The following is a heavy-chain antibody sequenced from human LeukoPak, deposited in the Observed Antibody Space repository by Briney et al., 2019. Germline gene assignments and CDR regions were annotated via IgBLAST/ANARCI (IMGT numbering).Heavy chain of an antibody. CDR3: ARDRGDKGGDTAILDY. D-gene: IGHD5-18*01. Sequence: GGSLRLSCAASGFTFSSYAMHWVRQAPGKGLEWVAVISYDGSNKYYADSVKGRFTISRDNSKNTLYLQMNSLRAEDTAVYYCARDRGDKGGDTAILDYWGQGTLVTVSS. CDR1: GFTFSSYA. CDR2: ISYDGSNK. V-gene: IGHV3-30-3*01. J-gene: IGHJ4*02.